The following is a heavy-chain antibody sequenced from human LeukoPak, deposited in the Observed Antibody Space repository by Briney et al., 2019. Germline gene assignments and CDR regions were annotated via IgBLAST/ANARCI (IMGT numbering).Heavy chain of an antibody. V-gene: IGHV1-8*01. CDR3: ARAGGYCGRISCPYYFDY. J-gene: IGHJ4*02. Sequence: ASVKVSCKASGYTFTSYDINWVRQATGQGLEWMGWMNPNSGNTGYAQKFQGRVTMTRNTSISTAYMELSSLRCEDTAVYYCARAGGYCGRISCPYYFDYWGQGSLVAVSS. CDR2: MNPNSGNT. CDR1: GYTFTSYD. D-gene: IGHD2-15*01.